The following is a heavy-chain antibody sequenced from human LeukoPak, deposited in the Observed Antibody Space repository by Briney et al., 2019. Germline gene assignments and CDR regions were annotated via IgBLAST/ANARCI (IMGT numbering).Heavy chain of an antibody. J-gene: IGHJ3*02. D-gene: IGHD3-22*01. CDR3: ARGQAYYYDSSGYYSDAFDI. V-gene: IGHV3-30-3*01. Sequence: PGRSLILSCAASGFTFSSYAMHWVRQAPGQGLEWVAVISYDGSNKYYADSVKGRFTISRDNSKNTLYLQMNSLRAEDTAVYYCARGQAYYYDSSGYYSDAFDIWGQGTMVTVSS. CDR1: GFTFSSYA. CDR2: ISYDGSNK.